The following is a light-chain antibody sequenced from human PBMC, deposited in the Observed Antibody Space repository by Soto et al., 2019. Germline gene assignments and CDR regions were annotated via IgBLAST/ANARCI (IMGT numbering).Light chain of an antibody. CDR2: DAS. Sequence: DIQMTQSPSSLSASVGDTVTITCRASQSVSTWLAWYQQKPGKAPKLLIYDASSLESGVPSRFSGSGSGTDLTLTISSLQAEDSATYYCQQYNSYSPTFGQGTKVEIK. J-gene: IGKJ1*01. V-gene: IGKV1-5*01. CDR3: QQYNSYSPT. CDR1: QSVSTW.